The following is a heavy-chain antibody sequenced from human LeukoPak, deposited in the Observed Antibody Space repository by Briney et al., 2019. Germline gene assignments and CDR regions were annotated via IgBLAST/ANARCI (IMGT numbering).Heavy chain of an antibody. V-gene: IGHV3-74*01. Sequence: GGSLRLSCAASGFTFSTYWMHWVRQAPGKGLVWVSRVNIAGSSTSYADSVKGRFTISRDNAKNTLYLQMNSLRAEDTAMYYCVGGMGGHFDYWGQGTLVTVSS. CDR2: VNIAGSST. CDR3: VGGMGGHFDY. CDR1: GFTFSTYW. J-gene: IGHJ4*02. D-gene: IGHD3-16*01.